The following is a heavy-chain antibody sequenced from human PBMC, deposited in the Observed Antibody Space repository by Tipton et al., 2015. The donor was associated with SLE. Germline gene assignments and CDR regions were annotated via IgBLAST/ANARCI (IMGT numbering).Heavy chain of an antibody. CDR2: IYYGGGT. CDR1: GDSISNGDDY. Sequence: TLSLTCTVSGDSISNGDDYWSWIRQPPGKGLEWIGNIYYGGGTYYNPSLESRVTISLDTSKNQFSLNLSSVTAADTAVYYCARGGVGGYDYFDYWGQGALVTVSS. CDR3: ARGGVGGYDYFDY. J-gene: IGHJ4*02. V-gene: IGHV4-31*03. D-gene: IGHD5-12*01.